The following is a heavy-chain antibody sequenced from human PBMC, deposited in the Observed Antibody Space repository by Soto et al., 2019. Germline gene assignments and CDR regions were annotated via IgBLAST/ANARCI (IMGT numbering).Heavy chain of an antibody. CDR3: ASLSGDGWFDP. D-gene: IGHD3-10*01. Sequence: VQLQESGPGLVKPSETLSLTCTVSGVSMSSYHWSWIRQPPGKGLEWIGYIYYSGRTNFNPSLTSRVTMSVDTSKNQFSLRLNSVTAADTAVYYCASLSGDGWFDPWGWGTLVTVSS. J-gene: IGHJ5*02. V-gene: IGHV4-59*01. CDR1: GVSMSSYH. CDR2: IYYSGRT.